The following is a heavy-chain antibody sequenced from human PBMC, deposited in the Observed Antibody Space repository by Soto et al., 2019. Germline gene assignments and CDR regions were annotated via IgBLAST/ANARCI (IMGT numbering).Heavy chain of an antibody. V-gene: IGHV3-21*01. CDR3: ARDGDTAMAPFDY. CDR2: ISSSSYI. Sequence: LRLSCAASGFTFSSYSMNWVRQAPGKGLEWVSSISSSSYIYYADSVKGRFTISRDNAKNSLYLQMNSLRAEDTAVYYCARDGDTAMAPFDYWGQGTLVTVSS. CDR1: GFTFSSYS. D-gene: IGHD5-18*01. J-gene: IGHJ4*02.